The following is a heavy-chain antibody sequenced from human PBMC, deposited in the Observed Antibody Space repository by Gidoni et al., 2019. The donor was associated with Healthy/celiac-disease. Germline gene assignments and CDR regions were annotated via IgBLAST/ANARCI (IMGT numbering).Heavy chain of an antibody. CDR2: MSYDGSNK. CDR3: AKGAVVTAKLFDY. J-gene: IGHJ4*02. V-gene: IGHV3-30*18. CDR1: GFTVSSYG. D-gene: IGHD2-15*01. Sequence: QVQLVESGGGVVQPGRSLRLSCAASGFTVSSYGMQWVRQAPGKGLEWVAVMSYDGSNKYYADSVKGRFTISRDNSKNTLYLQMNSLRAEDTAVYYCAKGAVVTAKLFDYWGQGTLVTVSS.